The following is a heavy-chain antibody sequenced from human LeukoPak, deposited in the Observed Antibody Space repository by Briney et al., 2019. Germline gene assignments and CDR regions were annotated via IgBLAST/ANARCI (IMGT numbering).Heavy chain of an antibody. CDR1: GYTFSTYD. V-gene: IGHV1-8*03. CDR2: MNPNSGNT. Sequence: ASVKVSCKASGYTFSTYDINWVRQATGQGLEWMGWMNPNSGNTGFAQKFQGRATITRDTSISTAYMELSSLRSEDTAVYYCARAIRYQLLSDYWGQGTLVTVSS. J-gene: IGHJ4*02. CDR3: ARAIRYQLLSDY. D-gene: IGHD2-2*01.